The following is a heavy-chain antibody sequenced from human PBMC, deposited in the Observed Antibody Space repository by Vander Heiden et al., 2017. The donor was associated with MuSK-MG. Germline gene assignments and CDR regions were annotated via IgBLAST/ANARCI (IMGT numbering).Heavy chain of an antibody. J-gene: IGHJ4*02. Sequence: EVQPLESGGGLVQPGGSLRLSCAASGFTFSSYAMSWVRQAPGKGLEWVSAISGSGGGTYYADSVKGRFTISRDNSKNTLYLQMNSLRAEDTAVYYCAKGDGYNAGVDYWGQGTLVTVSS. CDR1: GFTFSSYA. D-gene: IGHD2-21*01. CDR2: ISGSGGGT. CDR3: AKGDGYNAGVDY. V-gene: IGHV3-23*01.